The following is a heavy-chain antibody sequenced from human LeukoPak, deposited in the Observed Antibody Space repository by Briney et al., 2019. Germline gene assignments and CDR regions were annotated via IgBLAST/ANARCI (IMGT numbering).Heavy chain of an antibody. Sequence: PGGSLRLSCAASGFTFSSSGMHWVRQAPGKGLEWVAMIWYDGRNKYYADSVKGRFTISRANSKNTLYLQVNSLRAEDTAVYYCAKSGYCTNGVCPHDAFDIWGQGTMVTVSS. J-gene: IGHJ3*02. D-gene: IGHD2-8*01. CDR1: GFTFSSSG. V-gene: IGHV3-33*06. CDR2: IWYDGRNK. CDR3: AKSGYCTNGVCPHDAFDI.